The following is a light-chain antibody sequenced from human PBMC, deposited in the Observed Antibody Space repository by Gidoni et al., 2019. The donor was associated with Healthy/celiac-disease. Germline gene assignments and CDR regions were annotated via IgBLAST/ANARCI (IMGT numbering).Light chain of an antibody. Sequence: EIVLTQSSATLSLSPGERATLSCRASQSVSSYLAWYQQKPGQAPRLLIYDASNRATGLPARFSGSGSGTDFTLTISSLEPEDFAVYYCQQRSNWPPSITFGQGTRLEIK. V-gene: IGKV3-11*01. CDR1: QSVSSY. CDR2: DAS. J-gene: IGKJ5*01. CDR3: QQRSNWPPSIT.